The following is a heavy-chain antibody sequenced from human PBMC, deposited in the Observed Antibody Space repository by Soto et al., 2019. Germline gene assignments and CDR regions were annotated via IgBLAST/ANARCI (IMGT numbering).Heavy chain of an antibody. Sequence: PGESLKISCKGSGYSFTSYWISWVRQMPGKGLDWMGRIDPSDSYTNYSPSFQGHVTLSADKSISTAYLQWSSLKASDTAMYYCAYGSGSYYNVPYYYGMDVWGQGTTVTVSS. CDR2: IDPSDSYT. CDR1: GYSFTSYW. V-gene: IGHV5-10-1*01. D-gene: IGHD3-10*01. J-gene: IGHJ6*02. CDR3: AYGSGSYYNVPYYYGMDV.